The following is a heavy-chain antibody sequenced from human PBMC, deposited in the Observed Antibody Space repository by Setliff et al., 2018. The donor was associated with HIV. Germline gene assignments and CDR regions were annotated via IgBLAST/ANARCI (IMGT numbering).Heavy chain of an antibody. CDR3: VKNIGGYSSSSVFDY. CDR2: ISRSSDEI. V-gene: IGHV3-43*01. J-gene: IGHJ4*02. CDR1: GFIFSSHS. D-gene: IGHD6-6*01. Sequence: GESLKISCAASGFIFSSHSMNWVRQAPGKGLEWVSSISRSSDEIHYADSVKGRFTISRDNSKNSLYLQMNSLRTEDTALYYCVKNIGGYSSSSVFDYWGQGTLVTVSS.